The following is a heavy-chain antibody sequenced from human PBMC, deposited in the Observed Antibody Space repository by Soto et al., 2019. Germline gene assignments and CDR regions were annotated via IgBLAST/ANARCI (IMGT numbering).Heavy chain of an antibody. J-gene: IGHJ4*02. CDR1: GGTFSSYA. V-gene: IGHV1-69*06. CDR2: IIPIFGTA. D-gene: IGHD3-3*01. Sequence: SVKVSCKASGGTFSSYAISWVRLAPGQGLEWMGGIIPIFGTANYAQKFQGRVTITADKSTSTAYMELSSLRSEDTAVYYCARASTYYDFWSGYYPQGDYFDYWGQGTLVTVSS. CDR3: ARASTYYDFWSGYYPQGDYFDY.